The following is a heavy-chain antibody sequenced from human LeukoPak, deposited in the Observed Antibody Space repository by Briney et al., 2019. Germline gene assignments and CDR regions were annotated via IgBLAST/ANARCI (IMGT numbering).Heavy chain of an antibody. Sequence: GGSLRLSCAASGLTFSSYRMNCVRQSPGKGLEWCSAISSSGNYIYYADSVKCRFTISIDNAKNSLYLQRNSLRAEDTDVYYCARPGGGMDDYWGKGTLVTVSS. D-gene: IGHD3-16*01. CDR2: ISSSGNYI. CDR3: ARPGGGMDDY. CDR1: GLTFSSYR. V-gene: IGHV3-21*01. J-gene: IGHJ4*02.